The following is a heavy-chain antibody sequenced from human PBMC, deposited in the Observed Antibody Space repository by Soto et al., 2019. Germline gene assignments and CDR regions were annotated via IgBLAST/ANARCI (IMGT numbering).Heavy chain of an antibody. CDR3: ARDPVDLFGYMDV. Sequence: QEQLVQSGAEVKKPGSSVKVSCKASGGLFSSYPISWVRQVPGQRLEWMGEIIPLLKTVNYAQKFQGRVTITGDRSTSTVYMALSRLRSDDTAVYYCARDPVDLFGYMDVWGHGTTVTVS. D-gene: IGHD6-25*01. J-gene: IGHJ6*02. CDR2: IIPLLKTV. CDR1: GGLFSSYP. V-gene: IGHV1-69*06.